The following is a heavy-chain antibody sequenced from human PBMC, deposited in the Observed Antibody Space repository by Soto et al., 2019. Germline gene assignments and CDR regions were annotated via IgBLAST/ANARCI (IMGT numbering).Heavy chain of an antibody. D-gene: IGHD6-13*01. CDR3: ATVEMSAAGIYGYGLDV. Sequence: EVQLLESGGGLVQTGGSLRLSCAAYGFTFHNYAMTWVRQAPGKRMEWVSHIGVSGSRYYEESVKGRFTITRDNSKNTRYLTRNTLRADETSVYYCATVEMSAAGIYGYGLDVCGQGTTVTVSS. CDR1: GFTFHNYA. CDR2: IGVSGSR. V-gene: IGHV3-23*01. J-gene: IGHJ6*02.